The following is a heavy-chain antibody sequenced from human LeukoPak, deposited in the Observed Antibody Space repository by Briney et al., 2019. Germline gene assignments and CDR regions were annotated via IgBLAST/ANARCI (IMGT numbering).Heavy chain of an antibody. CDR1: GFTFSSYA. V-gene: IGHV3-23*01. D-gene: IGHD2-15*01. J-gene: IGHJ4*02. Sequence: GGSLRLPCAASGFTFSSYAMNWVRQTPGEGLEWVSSIVGSGGNTYHADSVKGRFTISRDNSDNTVYMQMDSLRAEDTAVYYCAKGFLASCSGTRCYPFDHWGQGTPVTVSS. CDR3: AKGFLASCSGTRCYPFDH. CDR2: IVGSGGNT.